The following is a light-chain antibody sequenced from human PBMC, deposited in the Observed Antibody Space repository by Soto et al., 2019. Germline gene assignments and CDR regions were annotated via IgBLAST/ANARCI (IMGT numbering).Light chain of an antibody. V-gene: IGKV1-27*01. CDR2: AAS. J-gene: IGKJ4*01. Sequence: DIQMTQSPSSLSASVGDRVTITCRASQGISNYLAWYQQKPGKVPKLLIYAASTLQSGVPSRFSGSGSGTDFTLTISSLQPEDVASYYCRKYSSASTFGGGTKVEI. CDR3: RKYSSAST. CDR1: QGISNY.